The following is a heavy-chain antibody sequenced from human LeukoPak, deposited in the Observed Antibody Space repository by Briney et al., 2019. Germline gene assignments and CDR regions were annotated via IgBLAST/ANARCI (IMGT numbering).Heavy chain of an antibody. V-gene: IGHV3-64D*09. J-gene: IGHJ4*02. CDR2: MSSKGGST. Sequence: GGSLRLSCSTSGFTFSNYAMHWVRQAPGKGLEYVSTMSSKGGSTYYADSVKGRFTISRDNSKNTLYLQMSSLRAEDTAVYYCVKGNLRGRNWSSPDHWGQGTLVTVSS. D-gene: IGHD3-10*01. CDR3: VKGNLRGRNWSSPDH. CDR1: GFTFSNYA.